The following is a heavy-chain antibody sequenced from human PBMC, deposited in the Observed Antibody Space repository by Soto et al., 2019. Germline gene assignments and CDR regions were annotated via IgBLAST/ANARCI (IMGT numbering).Heavy chain of an antibody. Sequence: QITLKESGPTLVKPTQTLTLTCTFSGFSLSTSGVGVGWIRQPPGKALEWLALIYWDDDKRYTPSLKSRLTITKDTSKNQVVLTMTYMDPVDTATYYCARSQVVVGAFDIRGQGTMVTVSS. V-gene: IGHV2-5*02. CDR2: IYWDDDK. CDR1: GFSLSTSGVG. J-gene: IGHJ3*02. D-gene: IGHD2-21*01. CDR3: ARSQVVVGAFDI.